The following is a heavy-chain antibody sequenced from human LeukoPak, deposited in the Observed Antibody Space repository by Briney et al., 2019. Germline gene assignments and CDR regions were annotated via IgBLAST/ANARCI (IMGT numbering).Heavy chain of an antibody. CDR1: GGSISSSSYY. CDR3: ARRSPGSRADAFDI. J-gene: IGHJ3*02. V-gene: IGHV4-39*07. CDR2: IYYSGST. D-gene: IGHD3-10*01. Sequence: PSETLSLTCTVSGGSISSSSYYWGWIRQPPGKGLEWIGSIYYSGSTYYNPSLKSRVTISVDTSKNQISLKLSSVTAADTAVYYCARRSPGSRADAFDIWGQGTMVTVSS.